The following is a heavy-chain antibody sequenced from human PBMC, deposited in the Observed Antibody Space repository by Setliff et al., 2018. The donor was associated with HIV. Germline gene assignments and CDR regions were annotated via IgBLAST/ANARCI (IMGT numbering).Heavy chain of an antibody. J-gene: IGHJ5*02. D-gene: IGHD3-10*01. Sequence: GESLRLSCAASGFTFGSYWMSWVRQAPGKGLEWVANIKQDGSETYYADSVKGRFTISRDNAKNSLYLQMNSLRAEDTAVYYCARLATNNKEPIPEVMVRDNWFDPWGQGTLVTVSS. CDR1: GFTFGSYW. CDR2: IKQDGSET. CDR3: ARLATNNKEPIPEVMVRDNWFDP. V-gene: IGHV3-7*01.